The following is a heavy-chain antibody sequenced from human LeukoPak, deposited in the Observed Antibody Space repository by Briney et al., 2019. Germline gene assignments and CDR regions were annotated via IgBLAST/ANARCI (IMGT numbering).Heavy chain of an antibody. CDR3: ARVRPTMVRGLISSGVYYYMDV. CDR2: MNPNSGNT. CDR1: GYTFTSYD. V-gene: IGHV1-8*01. J-gene: IGHJ6*03. D-gene: IGHD3-10*01. Sequence: ASVKVSCKASGYTFTSYDINWVRQATGQGLEWMGWMNPNSGNTGYAQKFQGRVTMTRNTSISSAYMELSSLRSEDTAVYYCARVRPTMVRGLISSGVYYYMDVWGKGTTVTISS.